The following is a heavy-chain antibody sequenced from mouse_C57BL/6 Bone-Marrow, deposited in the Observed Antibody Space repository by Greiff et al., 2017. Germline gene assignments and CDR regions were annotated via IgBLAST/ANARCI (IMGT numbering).Heavy chain of an antibody. CDR2: ISSGGSYT. V-gene: IGHV5-6*01. CDR1: GFTFSSYG. CDR3: AGRRLAWFAD. D-gene: IGHD2-2*01. J-gene: IGHJ3*01. Sequence: EVQLMESGGDLVQPGGSLKLSCEASGFTFSSYGMSWVRQTPDKRLEWVATISSGGSYTYYPDSVKGRFTISRDNAKNTLYLQRSRLKSEDPAMYYCAGRRLAWFADWGQGTLVTVSA.